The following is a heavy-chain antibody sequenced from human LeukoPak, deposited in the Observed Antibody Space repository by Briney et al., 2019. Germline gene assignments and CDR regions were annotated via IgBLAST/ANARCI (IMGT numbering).Heavy chain of an antibody. V-gene: IGHV1-8*01. Sequence: ASVKVSCKASGYTFTSYDINWVRQATGQGLEWMGWMNPNSGNTGYAQKFQGRVTMTRNTSISTAYMELSSLRSEDTAVYYCARGFDVAGTPDYWGQGTLVTVSS. CDR2: MNPNSGNT. D-gene: IGHD6-19*01. J-gene: IGHJ4*02. CDR3: ARGFDVAGTPDY. CDR1: GYTFTSYD.